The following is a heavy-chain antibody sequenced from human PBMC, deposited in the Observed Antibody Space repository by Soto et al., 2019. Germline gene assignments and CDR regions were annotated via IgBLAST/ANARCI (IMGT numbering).Heavy chain of an antibody. CDR2: ISGSGGST. Sequence: GGPKRHPCAAFGGTFGSYARSWVRHAPGKGLEWVSAISGSGGSTYYADSVKGRFTISRDNSKNTLYLQMNSLRAEDTAVYYCAKDFSRGDHYYYYGMDVWGQGTTVTVSS. D-gene: IGHD2-2*01. J-gene: IGHJ6*02. CDR1: GGTFGSYA. CDR3: AKDFSRGDHYYYYGMDV. V-gene: IGHV3-23*01.